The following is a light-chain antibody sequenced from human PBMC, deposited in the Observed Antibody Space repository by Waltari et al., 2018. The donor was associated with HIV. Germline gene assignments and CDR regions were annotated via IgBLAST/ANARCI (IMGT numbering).Light chain of an antibody. CDR3: SSYAGSKNLV. Sequence: QSALTQPPSASGSPGQSVTIPCTGTSSDVGGYNYVSWYQQHPGKAPKLMIYAVSQRPSGVPDRFSGSKSGNTASLTVSGLQAEDEADYYCSSYAGSKNLVFGGGTKLTVL. J-gene: IGLJ2*01. CDR1: SSDVGGYNY. CDR2: AVS. V-gene: IGLV2-8*01.